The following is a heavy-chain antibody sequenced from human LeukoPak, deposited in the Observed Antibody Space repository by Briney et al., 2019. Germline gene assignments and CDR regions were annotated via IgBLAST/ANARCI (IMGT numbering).Heavy chain of an antibody. CDR2: IYTSGST. D-gene: IGHD3-16*01. CDR3: ARLRRMITFGIDY. CDR1: GGFISSYY. V-gene: IGHV4-4*09. J-gene: IGHJ4*02. Sequence: PSETLSLTCTVSGGFISSYYWSWIRQPPGKGLEWIGYIYTSGSTNYNPSLKSRVTISVDTSKNQFSLKLSSVTAADTAVYYCARLRRMITFGIDYWGQGTLVTVSS.